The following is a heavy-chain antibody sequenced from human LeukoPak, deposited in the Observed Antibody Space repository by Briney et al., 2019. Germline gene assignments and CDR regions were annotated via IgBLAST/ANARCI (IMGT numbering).Heavy chain of an antibody. Sequence: GGSLRLSCAASGFTFSTYEMNWVPQAPGKGLEWVSYISSSGTVTYYADSVKGRFTISRDNAKKSLYLQMNSLRAEDTAVYYCAREPTIPYFDYWSQGTLVTVPS. V-gene: IGHV3-48*03. CDR2: ISSSGTVT. D-gene: IGHD4/OR15-4a*01. CDR3: AREPTIPYFDY. CDR1: GFTFSTYE. J-gene: IGHJ4*02.